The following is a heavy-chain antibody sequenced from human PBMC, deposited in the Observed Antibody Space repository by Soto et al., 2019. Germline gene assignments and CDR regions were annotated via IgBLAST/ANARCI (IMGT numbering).Heavy chain of an antibody. CDR3: IQSRCGGDCLQSYASYYYYGMDV. J-gene: IGHJ6*02. Sequence: QITLKESGPTLVKPTQTLTLTCTFSAFSLSTGGVGVGWIRQPPGKALEWLALIYWDDDKRYSPSLRSRLTITKDTSKTPVVLTMTNMGPVDTATYYCIQSRCGGDCLQSYASYYYYGMDVWGQGTTVTVSS. D-gene: IGHD2-21*02. CDR2: IYWDDDK. CDR1: AFSLSTGGVG. V-gene: IGHV2-5*02.